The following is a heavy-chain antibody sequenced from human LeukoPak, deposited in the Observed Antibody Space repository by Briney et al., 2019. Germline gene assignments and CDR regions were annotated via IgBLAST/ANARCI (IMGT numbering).Heavy chain of an antibody. CDR2: ISYDGSNK. CDR1: GFTFSSYA. V-gene: IGHV3-30-3*01. CDR3: ARDGNYYDSSGYPRGYFDY. J-gene: IGHJ4*02. Sequence: GGSLRLSCAASGFTFSSYAMHWVRQAPGKGLEWVAVISYDGSNKYYADSVKGRFTISRDDSKNTLYLQMNSLRAEDTAVYYCARDGNYYDSSGYPRGYFDYWGQGTLVTVSS. D-gene: IGHD3-22*01.